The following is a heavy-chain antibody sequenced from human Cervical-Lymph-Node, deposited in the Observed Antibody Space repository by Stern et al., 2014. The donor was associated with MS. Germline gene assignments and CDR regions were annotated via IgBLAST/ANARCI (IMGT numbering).Heavy chain of an antibody. CDR1: GYTFTSYA. D-gene: IGHD2-2*02. CDR3: ARPAPAAILPYYYYGMDV. Sequence: VQLVQSGTELKKPGASVKVSCKASGYTFTSYAMNWVRQAPGQGLEWLGWINTNTGHPTYAQGFTGRFVFSLDTSVSTAYLQISSLKAEDTAVYYCARPAPAAILPYYYYGMDVWGQGTTVTVSS. CDR2: INTNTGHP. V-gene: IGHV7-4-1*02. J-gene: IGHJ6*02.